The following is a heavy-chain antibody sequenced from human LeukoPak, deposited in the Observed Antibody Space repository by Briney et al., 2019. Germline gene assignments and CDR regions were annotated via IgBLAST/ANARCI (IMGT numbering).Heavy chain of an antibody. CDR3: ARGRYYDFWSGYYVLNFDY. V-gene: IGHV1-8*01. CDR2: MNPNSGNT. J-gene: IGHJ4*02. CDR1: GYTFTKYD. Sequence: EASVKVSCKASGYTFTKYDINWVRQATGQGLEWMGWMNPNSGNTGYAQKFQGRVTMTRNTSISTAYMELSSLRSEDTAVYYCARGRYYDFWSGYYVLNFDYWGQGTLVTVSS. D-gene: IGHD3-3*01.